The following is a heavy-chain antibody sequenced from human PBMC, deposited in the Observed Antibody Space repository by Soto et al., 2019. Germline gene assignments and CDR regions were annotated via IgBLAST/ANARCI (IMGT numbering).Heavy chain of an antibody. V-gene: IGHV3-33*08. J-gene: IGHJ4*02. Sequence: QVQLVESGGGVVQPGRSLRLSCAASGFTFSSYAMHWVRQAPGKGLEWVAVIWYDGSNKYYADSVKGRFTISRDNSKNTLYLQMNSLRAEDTAVYYCARVRSGYYDDYFDYWGQGTLVTVSS. CDR1: GFTFSSYA. D-gene: IGHD3-3*01. CDR2: IWYDGSNK. CDR3: ARVRSGYYDDYFDY.